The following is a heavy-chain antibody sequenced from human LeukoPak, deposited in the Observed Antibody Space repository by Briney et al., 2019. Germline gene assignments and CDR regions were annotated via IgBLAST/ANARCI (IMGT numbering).Heavy chain of an antibody. CDR3: ARQGYSSGWTFDY. V-gene: IGHV5-51*01. Sequence: GESLKISCKGSGYSFTTYWIGWVRQMPGKGLEWMGIIYPGDSDTRYSPSFQGQVTISADKSISTAYLQWSSLKASDTAMYYCARQGYSSGWTFDYWGQGTLVTVSS. D-gene: IGHD6-19*01. J-gene: IGHJ4*02. CDR1: GYSFTTYW. CDR2: IYPGDSDT.